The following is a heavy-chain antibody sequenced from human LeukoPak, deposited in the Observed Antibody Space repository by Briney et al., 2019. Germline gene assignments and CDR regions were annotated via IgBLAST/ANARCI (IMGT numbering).Heavy chain of an antibody. D-gene: IGHD6-6*01. CDR1: GFTFSSYA. Sequence: GGSLRLSRAASGFTFSSYAMSWVRQAPGKGLEWVSGISGSGGSTKYADSVKGRFTISRDNSKNTLYLQMNSLRAEDTAVYYCAKEEYSSSYDYWGQGTLVTVSS. V-gene: IGHV3-23*01. CDR3: AKEEYSSSYDY. J-gene: IGHJ4*02. CDR2: ISGSGGST.